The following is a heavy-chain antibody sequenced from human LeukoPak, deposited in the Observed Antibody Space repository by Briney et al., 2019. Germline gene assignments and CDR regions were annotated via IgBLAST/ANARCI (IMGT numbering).Heavy chain of an antibody. Sequence: ASAKVSFKASGGTFSSYAISRVRQAPGQGLELMGGIIPIFGTANYAQKFPGTVTITTDESTSTAYMELSRLRSEDTAVYYCARTTIFGVVIPAHGFAPWGQGTLVTVSS. CDR3: ARTTIFGVVIPAHGFAP. CDR1: GGTFSSYA. CDR2: IIPIFGTA. J-gene: IGHJ5*02. V-gene: IGHV1-69*05. D-gene: IGHD3-3*01.